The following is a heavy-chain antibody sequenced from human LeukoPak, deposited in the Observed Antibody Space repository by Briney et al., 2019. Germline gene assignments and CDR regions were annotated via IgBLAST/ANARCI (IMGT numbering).Heavy chain of an antibody. J-gene: IGHJ4*02. CDR3: VRDEGIAAAGSFDY. Sequence: WVRQMPGKGLEWMGIIYPSGSTYYNPSLKSRVTISVDRSKNQFSLKLSSVTAADTAVYYCVRDEGIAAAGSFDYWGQGTLVTVSS. V-gene: IGHV4-30-2*01. D-gene: IGHD6-13*01. CDR2: IYPSGST.